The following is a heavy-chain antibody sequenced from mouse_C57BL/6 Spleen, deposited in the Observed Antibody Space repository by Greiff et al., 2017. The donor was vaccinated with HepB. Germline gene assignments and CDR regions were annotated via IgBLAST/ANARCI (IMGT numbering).Heavy chain of an antibody. Sequence: EVQVVESGGGLVQPGGSLSLSCAASGFTFTDYYMSWVRQPPGKALEWLGFIRNKANGYTTEYSASVNGRFTISRDNSQSILYLQMNALRAEDSATYYCARDRNWAGYDFDYWGQGTTLTVSS. CDR1: GFTFTDYY. CDR3: ARDRNWAGYDFDY. J-gene: IGHJ2*01. D-gene: IGHD4-1*01. CDR2: IRNKANGYTT. V-gene: IGHV7-3*01.